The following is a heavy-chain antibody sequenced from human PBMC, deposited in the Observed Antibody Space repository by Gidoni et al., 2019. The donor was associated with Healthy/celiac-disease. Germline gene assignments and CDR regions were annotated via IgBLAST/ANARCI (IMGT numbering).Heavy chain of an antibody. CDR2: IYSGGST. CDR3: ARESGSDALSAFDI. V-gene: IGHV3-53*01. J-gene: IGHJ3*02. CDR1: GFTVSSNY. Sequence: EVQLVESGGGLIQPGGSLRLSCAASGFTVSSNYMSWVRQAPGKGLEWVSVIYSGGSTYYADSVKGRFTISRDNSKNTLYLQMNSLRAEDTAVYYCARESGSDALSAFDIWGQGTMVTVFS. D-gene: IGHD1-26*01.